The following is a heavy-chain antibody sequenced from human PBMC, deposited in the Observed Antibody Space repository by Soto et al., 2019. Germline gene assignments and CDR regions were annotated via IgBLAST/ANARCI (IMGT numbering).Heavy chain of an antibody. D-gene: IGHD4-17*01. CDR3: ARASTTVTTLDY. V-gene: IGHV4-30-2*01. Sequence: PSETLSLTCAVSGGSISSGGYSWSWIRQPPGKGLEWIGYIYHSGSTYYNPSLKSRVTISVDRSKNQFSLRLSSVTAADTAVYYCARASTTVTTLDYWGQGTLVTVSS. CDR1: GGSISSGGYS. J-gene: IGHJ4*02. CDR2: IYHSGST.